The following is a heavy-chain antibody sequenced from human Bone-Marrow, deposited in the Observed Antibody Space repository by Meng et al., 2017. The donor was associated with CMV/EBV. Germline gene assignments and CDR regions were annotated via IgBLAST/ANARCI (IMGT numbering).Heavy chain of an antibody. J-gene: IGHJ4*02. CDR2: IYYSGST. V-gene: IGHV4-39*07. CDR1: GGSISSSSYY. Sequence: SETLSLTCTVSGGSISSSSYYWGWIRQPPGKGLEWIGSIYYSGSTYYNPSLKSRVTISVDTSKNQFSLKLSSVIAADTAVYYCARVFVRPRRGYYFDYWGPGTLVTGSS. CDR3: ARVFVRPRRGYYFDY.